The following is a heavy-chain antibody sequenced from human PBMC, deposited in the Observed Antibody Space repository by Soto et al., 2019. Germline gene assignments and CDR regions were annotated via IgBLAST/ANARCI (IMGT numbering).Heavy chain of an antibody. Sequence: QVQLQQWGAGLLKPSETLSLTCAVYGGSFSGYYWTWIRQPPGKGLEWIAEITHSGSTNYNPSLKSRLTISVDTSKNQFSLMMTSVTAADTALYYCARGRQDIMVEPAPSWFDPWGQGTLVTVSS. CDR3: ARGRQDIMVEPAPSWFDP. CDR1: GGSFSGYY. D-gene: IGHD2-2*01. J-gene: IGHJ5*02. CDR2: ITHSGST. V-gene: IGHV4-34*01.